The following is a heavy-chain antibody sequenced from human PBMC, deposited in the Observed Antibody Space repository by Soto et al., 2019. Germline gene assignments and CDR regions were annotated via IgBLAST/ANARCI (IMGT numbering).Heavy chain of an antibody. CDR3: AREVWSGYYYFDY. CDR1: GGSVSSGSYY. V-gene: IGHV4-61*01. J-gene: IGHJ4*02. CDR2: IYYSGST. D-gene: IGHD3-3*01. Sequence: ETLSLTCTVSGGSVSSGSYYWSWIRQPPGKGLEWIGYIYYSGSTNYNPSLKSRVTISVDTSKNQFSLKLSSVTAADTAVYYCAREVWSGYYYFDYWGQGTLVTVSS.